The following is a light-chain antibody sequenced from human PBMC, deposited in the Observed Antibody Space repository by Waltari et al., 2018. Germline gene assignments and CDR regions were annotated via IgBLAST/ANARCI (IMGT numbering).Light chain of an antibody. V-gene: IGLV1-40*01. CDR2: ANT. CDR3: QVYDTSLSGVV. Sequence: QSVLTQPPSVSGAPGQRVTIPCTGSSSKLGAGYGIHWYQQLPGTAPKLLIYANTNRPSGVPDRFSGSKSGTSVSLAIAGLQAEDEADYYCQVYDTSLSGVVFGGGTKLTVL. J-gene: IGLJ3*02. CDR1: SSKLGAGYG.